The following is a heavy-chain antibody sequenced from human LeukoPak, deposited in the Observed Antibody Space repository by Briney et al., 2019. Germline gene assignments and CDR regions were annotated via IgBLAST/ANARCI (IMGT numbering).Heavy chain of an antibody. D-gene: IGHD1-26*01. Sequence: PGGSLRLSCAASGFTFSNYAMTWVRQAPGKGLEWVSYISSSSSYTNYADSVKGRFTISRDNAKNPLYLQMNSLRAEDTAVYYCARAPKGWELLDYWGQGTLVTVSS. V-gene: IGHV3-11*05. CDR1: GFTFSNYA. CDR3: ARAPKGWELLDY. CDR2: ISSSSSYT. J-gene: IGHJ4*02.